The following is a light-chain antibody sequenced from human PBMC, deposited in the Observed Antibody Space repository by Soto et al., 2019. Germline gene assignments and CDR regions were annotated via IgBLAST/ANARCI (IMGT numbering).Light chain of an antibody. Sequence: RMTQSPSSLSAYTGDRVTITCRASQGISSYLAWYQQKPGKAPKLLIYAASTLQSGVPSRFSGSGSGTDFTLTISCLQSEDFATYYCQQYYSYPRTFGQRTKVDI. CDR1: QGISSY. CDR2: AAS. V-gene: IGKV1-8*01. CDR3: QQYYSYPRT. J-gene: IGKJ1*01.